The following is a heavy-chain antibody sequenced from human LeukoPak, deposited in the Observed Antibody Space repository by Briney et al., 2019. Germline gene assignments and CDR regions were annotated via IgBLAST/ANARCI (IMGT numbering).Heavy chain of an antibody. CDR2: NNPNSGGT. CDR1: GYTFTGYY. CDR3: ARTKPPCTSCLLLDY. Sequence: ASVKLSCKASGYTFTGYYIHWLRQAPGQGLEWMGWNNPNSGGTNYAQKFQGLVTMSRDTSITTVYMELNRLVSDDTAVYYCARTKPPCTSCLLLDYWGQGTLVTVSS. J-gene: IGHJ4*02. V-gene: IGHV1-2*02. D-gene: IGHD2-2*01.